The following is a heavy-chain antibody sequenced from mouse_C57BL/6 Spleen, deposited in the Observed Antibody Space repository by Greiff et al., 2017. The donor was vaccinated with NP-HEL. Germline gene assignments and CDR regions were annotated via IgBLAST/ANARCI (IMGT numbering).Heavy chain of an antibody. CDR3: ARWRGLYDYDGGYYYAMDY. CDR1: GYTFTSYW. J-gene: IGHJ4*01. V-gene: IGHV1-55*01. D-gene: IGHD2-4*01. Sequence: QVQLQQPGAELVKPGASVKMSCKASGYTFTSYWITWVKQRPGQGLEWIGDIYPGSGSTNYNEKFKSKATLTVDTSSSPAYMQLSSLTSEDSAVYYCARWRGLYDYDGGYYYAMDYWGQGTSVTVSS. CDR2: IYPGSGST.